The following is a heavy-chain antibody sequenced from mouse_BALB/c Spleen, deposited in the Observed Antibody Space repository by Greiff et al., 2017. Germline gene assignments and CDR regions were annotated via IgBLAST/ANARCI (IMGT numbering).Heavy chain of an antibody. J-gene: IGHJ1*01. CDR1: GYTFTSYW. Sequence: QVQLQQSGAELARPGASVKLSCKASGYTFTSYWMQWVKQRPGQGLEWIGAIYPGDGDTRYTQKFKGKATLTADKSSSTAYMQLSSLASEDSAVYYCARGYGYWYFDVWGAGTTVTVSS. D-gene: IGHD1-1*02. CDR2: IYPGDGDT. V-gene: IGHV1-87*01. CDR3: ARGYGYWYFDV.